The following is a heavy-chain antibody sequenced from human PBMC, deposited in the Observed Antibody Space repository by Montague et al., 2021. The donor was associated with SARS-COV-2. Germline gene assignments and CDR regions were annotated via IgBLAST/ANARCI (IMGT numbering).Heavy chain of an antibody. CDR2: IFRSEDS. CDR1: GDSISNSNW. CDR3: VRGGTMTVVVFDY. Sequence: SETLSLTCTVSGDSISNSNWRTWVRQSPGRGLEWIGEIFRSEDSNYNPSLKSRVTMSVDMSRNQFSLSLSNVTAADTAIYYCVRGGTMTVVVFDYWGQGTLVTVSS. D-gene: IGHD3-22*01. J-gene: IGHJ4*02. V-gene: IGHV4-4*02.